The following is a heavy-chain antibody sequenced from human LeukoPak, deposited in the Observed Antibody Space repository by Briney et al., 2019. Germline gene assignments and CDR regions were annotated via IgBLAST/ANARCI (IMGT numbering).Heavy chain of an antibody. CDR2: IYSDGTI. CDR1: GGSISRYY. D-gene: IGHD3-10*01. J-gene: IGHJ4*02. V-gene: IGHV4-4*07. CDR3: ARDIWFGESSGDY. Sequence: PSETLSLTCTVSGGSISRYYWSWIRQPAGKGLEWIGRIYSDGTITYNPSLKSRVTMSVDTSKNQFSLKLSSVTAADTAVYYCARDIWFGESSGDYWGQGTLVTVSS.